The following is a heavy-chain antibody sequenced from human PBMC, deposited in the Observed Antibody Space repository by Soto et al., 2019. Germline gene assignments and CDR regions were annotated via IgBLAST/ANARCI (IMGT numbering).Heavy chain of an antibody. CDR2: INPSGGST. CDR1: GYTFTSYY. CDR3: ARELVRGVIPFDY. D-gene: IGHD3-10*01. J-gene: IGHJ4*02. V-gene: IGHV1-46*03. Sequence: ASVKVSCKASGYTFTSYYMHWVREDPGQGLEWLGIINPSGGSTSYAQKFQGRVTMTRDTSTSTVYMELSSLRSEDTAVYYCARELVRGVIPFDYWGQGTLVTVSS.